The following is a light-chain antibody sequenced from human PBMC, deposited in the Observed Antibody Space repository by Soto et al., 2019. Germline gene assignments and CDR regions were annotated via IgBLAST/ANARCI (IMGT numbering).Light chain of an antibody. Sequence: SYELTQPPSVSVAPGQTARITCGGNNIESKSVHWYQQRPGQAPVLVIYVDSDRPSGIPDRFSASTSGKTAALTISRVEAGDEADYYCQVWDTISDHYVFGSGTKLTVL. CDR1: NIESKS. CDR3: QVWDTISDHYV. CDR2: VDS. V-gene: IGLV3-21*02. J-gene: IGLJ1*01.